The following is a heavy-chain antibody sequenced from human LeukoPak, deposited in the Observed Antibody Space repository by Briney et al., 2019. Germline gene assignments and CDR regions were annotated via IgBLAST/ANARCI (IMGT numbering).Heavy chain of an antibody. J-gene: IGHJ5*02. V-gene: IGHV4-59*02. D-gene: IGHD2-8*01. CDR3: ARKSAGDGQHNWFGP. CDR1: GGSVSIYY. CDR2: IHDSGTN. Sequence: SETLSLTCSVSGGSVSIYYLSWIRQPPGKGLEWIGFIHDSGTNKNNAPLKTRVSIPITTPKNHLSLRLSALTAADPAVHYWARKSAGDGQHNWFGPWGQGTLVTVS.